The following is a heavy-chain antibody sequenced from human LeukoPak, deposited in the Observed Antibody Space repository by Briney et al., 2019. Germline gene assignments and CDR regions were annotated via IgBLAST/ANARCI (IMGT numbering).Heavy chain of an antibody. CDR2: INAADSDT. CDR1: GYSFSTYW. CDR3: ARVPCTGGSCSRTFDY. D-gene: IGHD2-8*02. Sequence: GESLQISCQGSGYSFSTYWIGWVRQMPGKGLEWMGLINAADSDTRYSPSFQGQVLISVDKSISTAYLQWGNLKATDTAFYYCARVPCTGGSCSRTFDYWGQGTLVTVYS. J-gene: IGHJ4*02. V-gene: IGHV5-51*01.